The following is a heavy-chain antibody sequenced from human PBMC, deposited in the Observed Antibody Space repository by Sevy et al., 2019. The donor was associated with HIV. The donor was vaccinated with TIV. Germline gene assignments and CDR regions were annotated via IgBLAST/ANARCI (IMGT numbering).Heavy chain of an antibody. CDR1: GFTFSNYW. Sequence: GGSLRLSCVASGFTFSNYWMSWVRQAPGKGLEWVANIKRDGSEKYYVASVKGRFTISRDNDKTSLYLQMNSLRDEDTAVYYCARDCSSATCLWGLDVWGPGTTVTVSS. CDR2: IKRDGSEK. D-gene: IGHD2-2*01. J-gene: IGHJ6*02. CDR3: ARDCSSATCLWGLDV. V-gene: IGHV3-7*03.